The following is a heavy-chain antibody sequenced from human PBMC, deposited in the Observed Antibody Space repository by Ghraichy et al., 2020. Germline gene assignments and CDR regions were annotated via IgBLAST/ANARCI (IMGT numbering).Heavy chain of an antibody. V-gene: IGHV3-23*01. CDR2: ISGSDGST. CDR1: GFTFSSYV. J-gene: IGHJ5*02. CDR3: ARDRYCSSGSCRGWFDP. D-gene: IGHD2-15*01. Sequence: GGSLRLSCAASGFTFSSYVMNWVRQAPGKGLEWVSGISGSDGSTYYADSVKGRFTISRDNSKNTLYLQMNSLRAEDTAVYYCARDRYCSSGSCRGWFDPWGQGTLVTVSS.